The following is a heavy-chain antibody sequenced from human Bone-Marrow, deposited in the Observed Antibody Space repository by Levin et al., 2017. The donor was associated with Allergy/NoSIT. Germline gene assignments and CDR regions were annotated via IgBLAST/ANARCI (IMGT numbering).Heavy chain of an antibody. Sequence: SCAASGFTVSSNYMSWVRQAPGKGLEWVSVIYSGGSTYYADSVKGRFTISRDNSKNTLYLQMNSLRAEDTAVYYCARDRGYCSGGSCYSHYFDYWGQGTLVTVSS. CDR3: ARDRGYCSGGSCYSHYFDY. D-gene: IGHD2-15*01. V-gene: IGHV3-53*01. J-gene: IGHJ4*02. CDR2: IYSGGST. CDR1: GFTVSSNY.